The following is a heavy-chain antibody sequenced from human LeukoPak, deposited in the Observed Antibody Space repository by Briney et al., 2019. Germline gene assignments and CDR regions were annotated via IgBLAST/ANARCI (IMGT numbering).Heavy chain of an antibody. J-gene: IGHJ4*02. CDR3: ARGRLWTWDY. V-gene: IGHV4-59*08. CDR2: INYSGST. D-gene: IGHD4/OR15-4a*01. Sequence: SETLSLTCTVSSASISTYHWTWIXQPPGXGLEWIGYINYSGSTNYNPSLKSRVTISIDTSKNQFSLKLTSVTAADTAVYYCARGRLWTWDYWGQGALVTVSS. CDR1: SASISTYH.